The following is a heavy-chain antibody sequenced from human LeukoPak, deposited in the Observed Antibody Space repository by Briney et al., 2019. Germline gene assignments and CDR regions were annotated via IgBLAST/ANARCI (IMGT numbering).Heavy chain of an antibody. D-gene: IGHD2-2*01. V-gene: IGHV1-69*04. CDR1: GGTFSSYA. J-gene: IGHJ4*02. CDR3: ARRYCSSTSCSTYFDY. Sequence: SVKVSCKASGGTFSSYAISWVRQAPGQGLEWMGRIIPILGIANYAQKFQGRVTITADKSTSTAYMELSSLRSEDTAVYYCARRYCSSTSCSTYFDYWGQGTLVTVSS. CDR2: IIPILGIA.